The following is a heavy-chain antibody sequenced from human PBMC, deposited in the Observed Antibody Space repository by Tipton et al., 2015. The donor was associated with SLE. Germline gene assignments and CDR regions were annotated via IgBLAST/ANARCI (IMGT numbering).Heavy chain of an antibody. J-gene: IGHJ3*02. Sequence: SLRLSCVDSGFTFSSFWMHWIRQAPGKGLEWVANIKQDGSEKYYADSVKGRFIISRDNAKNSLYLQMNSLRVEDTAVYYCARTLGAIAHTVYDAFDIWGQGKLVTVSS. V-gene: IGHV3-7*01. CDR3: ARTLGAIAHTVYDAFDI. D-gene: IGHD1-26*01. CDR1: GFTFSSFW. CDR2: IKQDGSEK.